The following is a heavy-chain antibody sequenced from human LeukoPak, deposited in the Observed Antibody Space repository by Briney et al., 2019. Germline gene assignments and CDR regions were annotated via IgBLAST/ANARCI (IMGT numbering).Heavy chain of an antibody. D-gene: IGHD1-26*01. CDR1: GFXXSXXT. V-gene: IGHV3-23*01. CDR2: XSGXGXLT. Sequence: PGGSLRLSCAASGFXXSXXTMXWVXXXPGXXXXXXXXXSGXGXLTXYADSVKGRFTIYRDNSKNTLFLPMNSLRAEDTAVXYCAREDSGNYYFDFWGQGTLVTVSS. J-gene: IGHJ4*02. CDR3: AREDSGNYYFDF.